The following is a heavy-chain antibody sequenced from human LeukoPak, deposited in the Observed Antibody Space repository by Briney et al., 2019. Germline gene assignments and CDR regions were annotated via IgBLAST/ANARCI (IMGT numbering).Heavy chain of an antibody. J-gene: IGHJ6*02. V-gene: IGHV1-8*01. D-gene: IGHD3-10*01. CDR2: MNPNSGNT. CDR3: ARDLKTTDPLWFGELLYYYYYGMDV. Sequence: GASVKVSCKASGYTFTSYDINWVRQATGQGLEWMGWMNPNSGNTGYAQKFQGRVTMTRNTSISTAYMELSSLRSEDTAVYYCARDLKTTDPLWFGELLYYYYYGMDVWGQGTTVTVSS. CDR1: GYTFTSYD.